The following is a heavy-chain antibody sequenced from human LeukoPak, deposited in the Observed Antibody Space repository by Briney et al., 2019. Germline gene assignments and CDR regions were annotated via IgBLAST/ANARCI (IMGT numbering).Heavy chain of an antibody. V-gene: IGHV3-23*01. CDR3: AKSLNWNFES. CDR1: GFTFSSYS. Sequence: GGSLRLSCAASGFTFSSYSMNWVRQAPGKGLEWVSSFGGNGGNTYYADSVRGRFTISRDNSKNTLYLQMNSLRAEDTAIYFCAKSLNWNFESWGRGTLVTVSS. CDR2: FGGNGGNT. D-gene: IGHD1-1*01. J-gene: IGHJ4*02.